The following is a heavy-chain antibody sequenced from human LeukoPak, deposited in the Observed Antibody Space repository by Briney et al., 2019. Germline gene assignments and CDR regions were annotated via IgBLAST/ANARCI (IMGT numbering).Heavy chain of an antibody. V-gene: IGHV3-21*01. CDR1: GFTFATDS. CDR2: ISSSSYHI. J-gene: IGHJ4*02. CDR3: ARGRSLDFDY. Sequence: GGSLRLSCAASGFTFATDSMNWVRQAPGKGLEWVSSISSSSYHIYYADSVKGRFTISRDNDKNSLYLQMNSLRVEDTAVYYCARGRSLDFDYWGQGTLVTVSS.